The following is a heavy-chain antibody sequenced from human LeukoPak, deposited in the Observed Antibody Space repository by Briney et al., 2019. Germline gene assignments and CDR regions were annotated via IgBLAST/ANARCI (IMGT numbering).Heavy chain of an antibody. Sequence: ASVKVSCKASGYTFTSHHMHWVRQAPGQGLEWMGIINPNSGGTNYAQKFQGRVTMTRDTSISTAYMELSRLRSDDTAVYYCARGERWELLSGGAFDIWGQGTMVTVSS. J-gene: IGHJ3*02. V-gene: IGHV1-2*02. CDR1: GYTFTSHH. CDR2: INPNSGGT. CDR3: ARGERWELLSGGAFDI. D-gene: IGHD1-26*01.